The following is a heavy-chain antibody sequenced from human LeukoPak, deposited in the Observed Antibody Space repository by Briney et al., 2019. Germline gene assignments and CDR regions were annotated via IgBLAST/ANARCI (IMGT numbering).Heavy chain of an antibody. J-gene: IGHJ4*02. D-gene: IGHD6-19*01. V-gene: IGHV3-7*03. Sequence: QPGGSLRLSCVASGFPFSGYWMDWVRQAPGKGMEWVANINQDGTNQYYAASVKGRFSISRDNAKNSLYLQMNSLRAEDTAVYYCAKGAKVSGWYGDGVSNYWGQGTLVTVSS. CDR2: INQDGTNQ. CDR3: AKGAKVSGWYGDGVSNY. CDR1: GFPFSGYW.